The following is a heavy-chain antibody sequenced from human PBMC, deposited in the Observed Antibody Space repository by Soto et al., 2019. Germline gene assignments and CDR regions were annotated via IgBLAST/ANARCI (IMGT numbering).Heavy chain of an antibody. CDR3: ARHYGSGSAYYFDY. D-gene: IGHD3-10*01. V-gene: IGHV4-39*01. CDR2: IYYSGST. Sequence: KPSETLSLTCTVSGGSISSSSYYWGWIRQPPGKGLEWIGSIYYSGSTYYNPSLKSRVTISVDTSKNQFSLKLSSVTAADTAVYYCARHYGSGSAYYFDYWGQGTLVTVSS. CDR1: GGSISSSSYY. J-gene: IGHJ4*02.